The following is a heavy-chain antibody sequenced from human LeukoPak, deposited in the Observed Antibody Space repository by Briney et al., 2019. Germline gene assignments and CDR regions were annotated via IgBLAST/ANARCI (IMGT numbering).Heavy chain of an antibody. V-gene: IGHV3-33*01. CDR3: ARESYDILTGLADAFDI. Sequence: GGSLRLSCAASGFTFSSYGMHWVRQAPGKGLEWVAVIWYDGSNKYNADSVKGRFTISRDNSKNTLYLQMNSLRAEDTAVYYCARESYDILTGLADAFDIWGQGTMVTVSS. D-gene: IGHD3-9*01. CDR1: GFTFSSYG. J-gene: IGHJ3*02. CDR2: IWYDGSNK.